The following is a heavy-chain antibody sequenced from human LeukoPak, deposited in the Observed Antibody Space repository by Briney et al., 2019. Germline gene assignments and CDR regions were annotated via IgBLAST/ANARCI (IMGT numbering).Heavy chain of an antibody. CDR1: GGSISSGSYY. CDR3: ARATRDAFDI. J-gene: IGHJ3*02. V-gene: IGHV4-61*02. Sequence: SETLCLTCAVSGGSISSGSYYRSWIRQPAGKGLEWIGRIYTSGSTNYNPSLKSRVTMSVDTSKNQFSLKLSSVTAADTAVYYCARATRDAFDIWGQGTMVTVSS. CDR2: IYTSGST.